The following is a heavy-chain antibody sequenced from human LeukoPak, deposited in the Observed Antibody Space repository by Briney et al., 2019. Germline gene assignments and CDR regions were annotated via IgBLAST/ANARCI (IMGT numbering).Heavy chain of an antibody. Sequence: PGGSLRLSCAASGFTFTNYWMNWVRQAPGKGLQWVANIKQDGSEKYYVDSVKGRFTISRDNAKKSLYLQMNSLRAEDTAVYYCARDDDWNYEDYWGQGTLVTVSS. D-gene: IGHD1-7*01. CDR2: IKQDGSEK. J-gene: IGHJ4*02. CDR3: ARDDDWNYEDY. V-gene: IGHV3-7*01. CDR1: GFTFTNYW.